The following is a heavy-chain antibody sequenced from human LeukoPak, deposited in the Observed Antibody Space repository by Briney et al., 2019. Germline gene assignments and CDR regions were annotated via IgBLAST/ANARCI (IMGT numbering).Heavy chain of an antibody. J-gene: IGHJ4*02. CDR1: GYTGTGYY. CDR3: ARDEGTAATGY. Sequence: GASVKVSCKASGYTGTGYYRHWVRQAPGQGLEWMGWINPNSGGTNYAQKFQGRVTMTRDTSISTAYMELSRLRSDDTAVYYCARDEGTAATGYWGQGTLVTVSS. CDR2: INPNSGGT. D-gene: IGHD2-15*01. V-gene: IGHV1-2*02.